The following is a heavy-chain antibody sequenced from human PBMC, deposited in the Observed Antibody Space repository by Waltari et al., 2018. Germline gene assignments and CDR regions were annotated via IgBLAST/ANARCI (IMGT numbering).Heavy chain of an antibody. CDR3: VKGHYYDNNGYFDY. V-gene: IGHV3-9*01. J-gene: IGHJ4*02. D-gene: IGHD3-22*01. CDR2: INFNSDKI. CDR1: GFRFDESA. Sequence: EMQLVESGGSLVQPGRSLRLSCAASGFRFDESAMHWVRQSPGKGLELVSGINFNSDKINYADSVKGRFTISRDNAKNSLYLQINSLRAEDTALYYCVKGHYYDNNGYFDYWGQGTLVTVSS.